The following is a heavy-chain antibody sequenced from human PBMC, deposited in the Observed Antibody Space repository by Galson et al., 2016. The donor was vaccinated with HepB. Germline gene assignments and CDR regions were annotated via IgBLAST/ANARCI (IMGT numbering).Heavy chain of an antibody. J-gene: IGHJ4*02. CDR2: INNGAATT. D-gene: IGHD4/OR15-4a*01. CDR3: ARDDYSGGRGSPDY. Sequence: SLRLSCAASGFFFSGRAMSWVRQAPGKGLEWVSGINNGAATTGYAASVKGRFTISRDNSKNTLYLQMNSLRTKDTAVYYCARDDYSGGRGSPDYWGQGTLDTVSS. CDR1: GFFFSGRA. V-gene: IGHV3-23*01.